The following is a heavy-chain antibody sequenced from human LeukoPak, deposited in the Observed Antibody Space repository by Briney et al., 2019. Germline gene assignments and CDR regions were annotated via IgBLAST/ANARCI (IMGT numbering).Heavy chain of an antibody. D-gene: IGHD3-22*01. Sequence: GGSLRLSCAASGFTFNTYTMNWVRQAPGKGLEWVSYISGSSGIIDYADSVRGRFTISRGNAKNSLYLQMNSLRAEDTAVYYCAKSSYYDSSGYYREYYFDYWGQGTLVTVSS. CDR1: GFTFNTYT. CDR3: AKSSYYDSSGYYREYYFDY. CDR2: ISGSSGII. J-gene: IGHJ4*02. V-gene: IGHV3-48*01.